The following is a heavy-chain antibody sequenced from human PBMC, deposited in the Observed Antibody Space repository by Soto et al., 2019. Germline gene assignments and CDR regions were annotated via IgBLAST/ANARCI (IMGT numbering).Heavy chain of an antibody. D-gene: IGHD2-21*01. CDR1: GFTFINYA. Sequence: EVQLLESGGGLVQPGGSLRLSCAASGFTFINYAMNWVRQAPGKGLQWVATISGGGDATFYAGSVKGRFTFSRDNSRNTASLQMNSLGADDTAVYYCARKVLWSTIRPDYWYFDLWGRGILVTVSS. CDR2: ISGGGDAT. J-gene: IGHJ2*01. V-gene: IGHV3-23*01. CDR3: ARKVLWSTIRPDYWYFDL.